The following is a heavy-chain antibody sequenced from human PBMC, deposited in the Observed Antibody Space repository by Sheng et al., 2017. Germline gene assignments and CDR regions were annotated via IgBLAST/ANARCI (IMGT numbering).Heavy chain of an antibody. CDR1: GFTFSSYA. CDR3: ARDGGFSRVVAATLGY. J-gene: IGHJ4*02. Sequence: QVQLVESGGGVVQPGRSLRLSCAASGFTFSSYAMHWVRQAPGKGLEWVAVISYDGSNKYYADSVKGRFTISRDNSKNTLYLQMNSLRAEDTAVYYCARDGGFSRVVAATLGYWGQGTLVTVSS. CDR2: ISYDGSNK. D-gene: IGHD2-15*01. V-gene: IGHV3-30-3*01.